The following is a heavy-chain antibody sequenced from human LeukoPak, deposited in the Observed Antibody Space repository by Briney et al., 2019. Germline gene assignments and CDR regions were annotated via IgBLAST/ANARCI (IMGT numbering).Heavy chain of an antibody. Sequence: ASAKVSCKVSGYTLTELSMHWVRQAPGKGLEWMGGFDPEDGETIYAQKFQGRVTMTEDTSTDTAYMELSSLRSEDTAVYYCATYYGSGKTNWFDPWGQGTLVTVYS. V-gene: IGHV1-24*01. CDR3: ATYYGSGKTNWFDP. CDR1: GYTLTELS. D-gene: IGHD3-10*01. CDR2: FDPEDGET. J-gene: IGHJ5*02.